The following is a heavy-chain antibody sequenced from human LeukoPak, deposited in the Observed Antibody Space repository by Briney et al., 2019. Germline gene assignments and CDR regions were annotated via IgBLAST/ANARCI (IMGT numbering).Heavy chain of an antibody. CDR1: GFTVSSNY. J-gene: IGHJ4*02. CDR2: VYSAGST. D-gene: IGHD3-16*02. V-gene: IGHV3-66*01. Sequence: RGSLRLSCAASGFTVSSNYMSWVRQAPGKGLEWVSVVYSAGSTYYADSVKGRFTISRDNSKNTLYLQMNSLRAEDTAVYYCARGGHTDYDYVWGSYRRPYFDYWGQGTLVTVSS. CDR3: ARGGHTDYDYVWGSYRRPYFDY.